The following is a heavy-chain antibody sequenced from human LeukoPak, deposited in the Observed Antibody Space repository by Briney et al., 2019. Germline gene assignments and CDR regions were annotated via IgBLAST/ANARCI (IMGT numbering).Heavy chain of an antibody. CDR3: AKGGDYYYYMDV. J-gene: IGHJ6*03. D-gene: IGHD1-26*01. Sequence: GGSLRLSCAASGFTFSSYAMSWDRQAPGKGLEWVSSISCSGGSTYYADSVKGRFTISRDNSKNTLYLQMNSLRAEDTAVYYCAKGGDYYYYMDVWGKGTTVTVSS. CDR1: GFTFSSYA. CDR2: ISCSGGST. V-gene: IGHV3-23*01.